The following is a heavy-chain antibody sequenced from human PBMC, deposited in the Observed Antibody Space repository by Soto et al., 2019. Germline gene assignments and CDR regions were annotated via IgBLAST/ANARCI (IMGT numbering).Heavy chain of an antibody. CDR3: AKIRGVVVAATPASYFDY. CDR1: GFTFSSYA. CDR2: ISGSGGST. V-gene: IGHV3-23*01. Sequence: EVQLLESGGGLVQPGGSLRLSCAASGFTFSSYAMSWVRQAPGKGLEWVSAISGSGGSTYYADSVKGRFTISRDNSKNTLYLQMNSLRAEDTAVYYCAKIRGVVVAATPASYFDYGGQGTLVTVSS. J-gene: IGHJ4*02. D-gene: IGHD2-15*01.